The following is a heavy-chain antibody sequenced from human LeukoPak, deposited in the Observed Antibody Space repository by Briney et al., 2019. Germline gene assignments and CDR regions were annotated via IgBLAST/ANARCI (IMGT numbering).Heavy chain of an antibody. Sequence: GGSLRLSCAASGFTCSSYWMHWVRQAPGKGLVWVSRISSDGSDTSYADSVKGRFTISRDNSKNTLYLQMNSLRAEDTAVYYCARDEGGHYDSSGYHSGYWGQGTLVTVSS. CDR3: ARDEGGHYDSSGYHSGY. CDR1: GFTCSSYW. V-gene: IGHV3-74*01. D-gene: IGHD3-22*01. J-gene: IGHJ4*02. CDR2: ISSDGSDT.